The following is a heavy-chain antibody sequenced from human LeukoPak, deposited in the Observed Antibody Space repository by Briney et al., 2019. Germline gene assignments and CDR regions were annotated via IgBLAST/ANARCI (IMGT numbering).Heavy chain of an antibody. D-gene: IGHD3-22*01. CDR3: AREDSSGYYAFYY. CDR1: GGSINYYY. Sequence: SETLSLTCTVSGGSINYYYWMWIRQPPGKGLEWIGYIYYSGGTHYNPSLKSRVTMLVDTSKNQFSLKLSSVTAADTAVYYCAREDSSGYYAFYYWGQGTLVTVSS. CDR2: IYYSGGT. V-gene: IGHV4-59*01. J-gene: IGHJ4*02.